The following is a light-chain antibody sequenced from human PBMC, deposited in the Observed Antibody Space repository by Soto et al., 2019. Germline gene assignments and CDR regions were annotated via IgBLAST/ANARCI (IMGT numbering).Light chain of an antibody. CDR2: GAS. J-gene: IGKJ4*01. CDR3: QQFNNSPLT. CDR1: QSLRNNY. Sequence: EIVMTQSPATLSVSPGERATLSCRASQSLRNNYLAWYQQKPGQTPRLLIYGASSRATGIPDRFSGSGSGTDFTLTISRLEPEDFAVYYCQQFNNSPLTFGGGTKVDIK. V-gene: IGKV3-20*01.